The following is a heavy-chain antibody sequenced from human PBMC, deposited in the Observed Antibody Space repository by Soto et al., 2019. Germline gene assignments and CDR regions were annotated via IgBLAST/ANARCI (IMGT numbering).Heavy chain of an antibody. CDR2: IYYSGST. D-gene: IGHD3-10*01. Sequence: ASETLSLTCTVSGGSVSSGSYYWSWIRQPPGKGLEWIGYIYYSGSTNYNPSLKSRVTISVDTSKNQFSLKLSSVTPADTAVYYCARARELLCFGSKHHYGRDVWGKGTTVTVS. J-gene: IGHJ6*04. V-gene: IGHV4-61*01. CDR3: ARARELLCFGSKHHYGRDV. CDR1: GGSVSSGSYY.